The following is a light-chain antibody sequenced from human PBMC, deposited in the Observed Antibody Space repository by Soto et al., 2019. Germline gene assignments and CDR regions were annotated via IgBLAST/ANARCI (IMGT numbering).Light chain of an antibody. CDR1: TSNIGTNY. CDR2: GNN. J-gene: IGLJ3*02. Sequence: QSVLTQPPSASGTPGQTVTISSSGGTSNIGTNYVSWYQHLPVTAPKLLNYGNNQRPSGVPDRFSGSKSGTSASLAISGLRSDDEADYYCAVWDDSLSGVVFGGGTKLTVL. CDR3: AVWDDSLSGVV. V-gene: IGLV1-47*01.